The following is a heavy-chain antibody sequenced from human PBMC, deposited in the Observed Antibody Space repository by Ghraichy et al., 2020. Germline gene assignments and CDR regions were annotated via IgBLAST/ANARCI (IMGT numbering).Heavy chain of an antibody. D-gene: IGHD6-19*01. CDR2: ITCNSAST. Sequence: GGSLRLSCAASGFTFSGYAMSWVRQAPGKGLVWVSPITCNSASTRYADSVKGRSTISRDNSKNAVYLQVTSLREDDTAVYFCAKTGDSGWFCDYWGRGTLVTGSS. CDR3: AKTGDSGWFCDY. J-gene: IGHJ4*02. CDR1: GFTFSGYA. V-gene: IGHV3-23*01.